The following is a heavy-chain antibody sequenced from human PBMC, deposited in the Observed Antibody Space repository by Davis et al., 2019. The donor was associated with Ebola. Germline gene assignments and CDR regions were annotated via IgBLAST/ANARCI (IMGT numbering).Heavy chain of an antibody. V-gene: IGHV3-33*01. CDR2: IWYDGSNK. CDR1: GFTFSSYG. J-gene: IGHJ4*02. CDR3: AAYLEVVVAATPPYY. D-gene: IGHD2-15*01. Sequence: PGGSLRLSCAASGFTFSSYGMHWVRQAPGKGLEWVAVIWYDGSNKYYADSVKGRFTISRDNSKNTLYLQMNSLRAEDTAVYYCAAYLEVVVAATPPYYWGQGTLVTVSS.